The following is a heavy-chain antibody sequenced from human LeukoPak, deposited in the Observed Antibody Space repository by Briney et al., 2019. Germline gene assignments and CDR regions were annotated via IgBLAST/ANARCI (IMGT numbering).Heavy chain of an antibody. CDR1: GFNFTNYA. CDR3: AKDSRGGPDYLAAAGYYYGMDV. D-gene: IGHD6-13*01. CDR2: LSGRGSNT. V-gene: IGHV3-23*01. J-gene: IGHJ6*02. Sequence: GGSLRLSCAASGFNFTNYAMSWVRQAPAKGLEWVSALSGRGSNTYYADSVKGRFTISRDNSKDTLYLQMNSLRAEDTAVYYCAKDSRGGPDYLAAAGYYYGMDVWGQGTTVTVSS.